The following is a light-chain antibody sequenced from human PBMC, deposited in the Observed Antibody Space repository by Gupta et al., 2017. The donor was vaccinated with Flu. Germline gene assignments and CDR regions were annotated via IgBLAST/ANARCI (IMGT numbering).Light chain of an antibody. Sequence: DIQMTQSPSSLSASVGDRVTITCRASQSISSYLNWYQQKPGKAPKLLIYAASSWQSGVPSRFSGSGYGTDFTLTISSRQPEDFATYYCQQSDSTPPYTFGQVTKLEIK. V-gene: IGKV1-39*01. CDR3: QQSDSTPPYT. CDR2: AAS. CDR1: QSISSY. J-gene: IGKJ2*01.